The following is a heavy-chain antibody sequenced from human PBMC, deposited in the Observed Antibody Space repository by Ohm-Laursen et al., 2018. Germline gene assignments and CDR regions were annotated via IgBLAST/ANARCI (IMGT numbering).Heavy chain of an antibody. CDR3: VHSGDNWRYDWYFGL. D-gene: IGHD1-1*01. CDR2: IYGDDDE. V-gene: IGHV2-5*02. Sequence: PTQTLTLTCTFSGFSLTTSGVGVGWIRQPPGQALEWLAVIYGDDDERYSSSLRSRLTITKDTSKSQVVLTMTNMDPVDTATYYCVHSGDNWRYDWYFGLWGRGTLVTVSS. J-gene: IGHJ2*01. CDR1: GFSLTTSGVG.